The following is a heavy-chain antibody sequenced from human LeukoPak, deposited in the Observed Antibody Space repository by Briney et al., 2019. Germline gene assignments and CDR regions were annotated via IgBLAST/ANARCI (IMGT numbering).Heavy chain of an antibody. CDR2: IYYSGST. J-gene: IGHJ4*02. CDR3: ARLFHPALSGNYPFDY. Sequence: SETLSLTCTVSGGSINSYYWSWIRQPPGKGLEWISYIYYSGSTSYNPSLKSRVTISVDTSKNQFSLKLNSVTAADTAMYYCARLFHPALSGNYPFDYWGQGTLVTVSS. D-gene: IGHD1-26*01. CDR1: GGSINSYY. V-gene: IGHV4-59*01.